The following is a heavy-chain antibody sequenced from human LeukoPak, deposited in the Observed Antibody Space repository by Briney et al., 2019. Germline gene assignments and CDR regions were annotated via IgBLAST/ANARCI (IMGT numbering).Heavy chain of an antibody. J-gene: IGHJ3*02. V-gene: IGHV3-23*01. CDR1: GFIFSSYA. D-gene: IGHD1-14*01. CDR3: AKDRYHGTKAFDI. CDR2: ISGSGTTT. Sequence: GGSRRLSCAASGFIFSSYAMTWVRQAPGRGLEWLSTISGSGTTTYYVDSVKGRFTVSRDNSKNTLYLQMNSLRAEDTAVYYCAKDRYHGTKAFDIWGQGTMVTVSS.